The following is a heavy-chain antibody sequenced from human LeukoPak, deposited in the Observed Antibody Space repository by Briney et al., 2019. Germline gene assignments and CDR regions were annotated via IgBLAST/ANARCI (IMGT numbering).Heavy chain of an antibody. CDR1: GFTFSSYD. Sequence: GGSLRLSCAASGFTFSSYDMHWVRQATGKGLEWVSAIGTAGDTYYPGSVKGRFTISRENAKNSLYLQMNSLRAGGTAVYYCARVSIVGALDYWGQGTLVTVSS. J-gene: IGHJ4*02. V-gene: IGHV3-13*01. CDR2: IGTAGDT. CDR3: ARVSIVGALDY. D-gene: IGHD1-26*01.